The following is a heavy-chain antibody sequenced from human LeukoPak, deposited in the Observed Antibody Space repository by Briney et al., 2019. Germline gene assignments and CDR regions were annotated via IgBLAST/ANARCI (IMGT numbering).Heavy chain of an antibody. Sequence: ASVKVSYKASGYTFTTYDINWVRQATGQGLEWMGWMNPNSGNTGFAQTFQGRVTMTRDTSISTAYMELSSLRSEDTAVYYCAKRGDHSNYGMDVWGQGTTVTVSS. CDR2: MNPNSGNT. V-gene: IGHV1-8*01. D-gene: IGHD2-21*02. CDR1: GYTFTTYD. J-gene: IGHJ6*02. CDR3: AKRGDHSNYGMDV.